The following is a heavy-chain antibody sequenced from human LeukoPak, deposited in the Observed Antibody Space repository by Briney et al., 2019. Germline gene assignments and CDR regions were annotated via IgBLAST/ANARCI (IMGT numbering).Heavy chain of an antibody. D-gene: IGHD3-22*01. CDR1: GFTFGSYG. Sequence: PGGSLRLSCAASGFTFGSYGMHWVRQAPGKGLEWVAVMSHDGSNKYYADSVKGRFTISRDNSKNTLYLQMDSLKTEDTAVYYCARHRGPSLHSSGYFDYWGQGTLVTVSS. CDR3: ARHRGPSLHSSGYFDY. CDR2: MSHDGSNK. V-gene: IGHV3-30*03. J-gene: IGHJ4*02.